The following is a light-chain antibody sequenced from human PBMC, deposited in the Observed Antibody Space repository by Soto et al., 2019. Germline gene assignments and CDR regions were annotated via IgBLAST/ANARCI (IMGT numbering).Light chain of an antibody. CDR1: SSDVGGYNY. CDR2: DVS. Sequence: QSALTQPASVSGSPGQSITISCTGTSSDVGGYNYVSWYQQHAGKAPKLMIYDVSSRPSGVSNRFSGSKSGNTASLAISGLRAGDGAVYYCISYTTNGVPVFGGGTTRTV. J-gene: IGLJ3*02. CDR3: ISYTTNGVPV. V-gene: IGLV2-14*01.